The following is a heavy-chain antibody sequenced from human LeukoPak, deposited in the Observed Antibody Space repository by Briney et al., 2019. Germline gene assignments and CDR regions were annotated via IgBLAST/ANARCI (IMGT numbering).Heavy chain of an antibody. Sequence: GGSLRLSCAASGFTFSSYWMHWVRQAPGKGLVWVSRINSDGSSTSYADSVKGRFTISRDNAKNTLYLQMNSLRAEDTAVYYCARGVETGWFDPWGQGTMVTVSS. CDR3: ARGVETGWFDP. J-gene: IGHJ5*02. V-gene: IGHV3-74*01. CDR2: INSDGSST. CDR1: GFTFSSYW.